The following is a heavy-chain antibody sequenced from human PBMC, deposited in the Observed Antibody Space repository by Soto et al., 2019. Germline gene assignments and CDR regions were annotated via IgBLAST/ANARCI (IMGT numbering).Heavy chain of an antibody. CDR2: IKQDGSEK. J-gene: IGHJ4*02. D-gene: IGHD5-12*01. CDR3: ASGYVQFAY. V-gene: IGHV3-7*01. Sequence: GGSLRLSCAASGVSFSSYWMSWARQAPGKGLEWVANIKQDGSEKYYVDSVKGRFTISRDNAKTSLYLQMNSRRAEDTAVNYCASGYVQFAYRGQGTRVTVSS. CDR1: GVSFSSYW.